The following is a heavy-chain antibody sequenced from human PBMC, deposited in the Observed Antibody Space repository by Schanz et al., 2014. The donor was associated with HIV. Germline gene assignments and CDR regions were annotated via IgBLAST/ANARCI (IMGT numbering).Heavy chain of an antibody. CDR3: VKDFTASKGGFDY. Sequence: EVQLVESGGGVVQPGRSLRLSCAASGFTFSSHGMHWVRQAPGKGLEWVSYISSSGFTIYYADSVKGRFTISRDPAKNTLFLHMNNLRGDDTALYYCVKDFTASKGGFDYWGQGTLVIVSS. CDR1: GFTFSSHG. CDR2: ISSSGFTI. J-gene: IGHJ4*02. V-gene: IGHV3-48*04. D-gene: IGHD1-26*01.